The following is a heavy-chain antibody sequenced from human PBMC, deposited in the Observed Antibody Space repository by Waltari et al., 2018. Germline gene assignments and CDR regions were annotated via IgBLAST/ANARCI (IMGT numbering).Heavy chain of an antibody. J-gene: IGHJ4*02. Sequence: QVQLVQSGAEVKKPGSSVKVSCKASGGTFSSYAISWVRQAPGQGLEWMGGIIPILGIANYEQKFQGRVTITADESTSTAYMELSSLRSEDTAVYYCARDPDYGEWGDFDYWGQGTLVTVSS. CDR2: IIPILGIA. CDR1: GGTFSSYA. CDR3: ARDPDYGEWGDFDY. D-gene: IGHD3-10*01. V-gene: IGHV1-69*04.